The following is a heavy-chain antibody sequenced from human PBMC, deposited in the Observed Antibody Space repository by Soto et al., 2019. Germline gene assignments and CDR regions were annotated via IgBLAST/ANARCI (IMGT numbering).Heavy chain of an antibody. CDR1: GGSISSYY. J-gene: IGHJ4*01. V-gene: IGHV4-59*08. CDR3: ARQRYNYGSGSYYNAAYFDY. CDR2: ISYTGSS. Sequence: SETLSLTCTVSGGSISSYYWSWIRQPPGKGLEWIGYISYTGSSNYNPSLKSRVTISVDTSKNQFSLRLSSVTAADTAVYYCARQRYNYGSGSYYNAAYFDYWGQGTLVTVSS. D-gene: IGHD3-10*01.